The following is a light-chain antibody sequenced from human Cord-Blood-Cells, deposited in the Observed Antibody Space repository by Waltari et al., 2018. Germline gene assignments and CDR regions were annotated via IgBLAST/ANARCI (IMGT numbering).Light chain of an antibody. CDR3: QQFNSYPWT. Sequence: AIQLTQSPSSLSASVGDRVTITCRASQGISSALAWYQQKPGKAPKLLIYDAASLESGVPSRFRGSGSGTDFTLTISSLQPEDFATYYCQQFNSYPWTFGQGTKVEIK. V-gene: IGKV1-13*02. J-gene: IGKJ1*01. CDR1: QGISSA. CDR2: DAA.